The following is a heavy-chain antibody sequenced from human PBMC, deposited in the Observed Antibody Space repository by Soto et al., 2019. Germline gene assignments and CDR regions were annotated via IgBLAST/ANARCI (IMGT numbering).Heavy chain of an antibody. J-gene: IGHJ5*02. D-gene: IGHD2-15*01. CDR3: ARANLGYCSGGSCRGWFDP. V-gene: IGHV4-31*03. CDR1: GGSISSGGYY. Sequence: QVQLQESGPGLVKPSQTLSLTCTVSGGSISSGGYYWSWIRQHPGKGLEWIGYIYYSGSTYYNPSLKRRVTISVDTSKNQSSLKLSSVTAADTAVYYCARANLGYCSGGSCRGWFDPWGQGTLVTVSS. CDR2: IYYSGST.